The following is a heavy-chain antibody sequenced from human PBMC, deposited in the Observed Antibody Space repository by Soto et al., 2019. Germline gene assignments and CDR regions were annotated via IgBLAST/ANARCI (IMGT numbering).Heavy chain of an antibody. V-gene: IGHV1-3*01. J-gene: IGHJ6*03. CDR2: INAGNGNT. CDR3: ARDTVVRGVHTLVYYHMDV. CDR1: GYTFTSYA. Sequence: ASVKVSCKASGYTFTSYAMHWVRQAPGQRLEWMGWINAGNGNTKYSQKFQGRVTITRDTSASTAYMELSSLRSEDTAVYYCARDTVVRGVHTLVYYHMDVWGKGTTVTVSS. D-gene: IGHD3-10*01.